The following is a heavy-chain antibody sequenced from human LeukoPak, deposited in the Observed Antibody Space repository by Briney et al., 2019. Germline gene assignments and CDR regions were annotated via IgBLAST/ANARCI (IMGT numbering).Heavy chain of an antibody. Sequence: GESLKISCKGSGGIFTSYWIGWVRQMPGKALEWIGVIYPGDSDAKYSPSFQGQVTFSADKSINTAYLQWSSLKASDTAIYYWARRTSSSWYALYYYGSDVWGQGTTVTVSS. D-gene: IGHD6-13*01. CDR3: ARRTSSSWYALYYYGSDV. J-gene: IGHJ6*02. V-gene: IGHV5-51*01. CDR1: GGIFTSYW. CDR2: IYPGDSDA.